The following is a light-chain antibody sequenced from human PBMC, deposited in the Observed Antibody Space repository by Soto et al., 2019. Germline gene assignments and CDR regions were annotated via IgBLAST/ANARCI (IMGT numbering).Light chain of an antibody. Sequence: THAQTTQSASFVSAFLRPSLAIQDIDRSLDWYQQKPGKAPKLLIYDASNLETGVPSRFSGSGSGTDFTFTISSLQPEDIGTYYCQQYHSYPITFGQGTRLEIK. V-gene: IGKV1-33*01. CDR3: QQYHSYPIT. J-gene: IGKJ5*01. CDR2: DAS. CDR1: QDIDRS.